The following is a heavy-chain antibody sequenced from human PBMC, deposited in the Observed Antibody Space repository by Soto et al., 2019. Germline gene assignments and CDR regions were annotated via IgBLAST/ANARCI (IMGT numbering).Heavy chain of an antibody. CDR2: ISYDGSNK. CDR1: GFTFSSYA. CDR3: ARPLWRDDYNWGYFDL. Sequence: QVQLVESGGGVVQPGRSLRLSCAASGFTFSSYAMHWVRQVPGKGLEWVAVISYDGSNKYYADSVKGRFTISRDNSMNTLYLQMNSLRAEDTAVYYCARPLWRDDYNWGYFDLWGRGTLVTVSS. D-gene: IGHD4-4*01. J-gene: IGHJ2*01. V-gene: IGHV3-30-3*01.